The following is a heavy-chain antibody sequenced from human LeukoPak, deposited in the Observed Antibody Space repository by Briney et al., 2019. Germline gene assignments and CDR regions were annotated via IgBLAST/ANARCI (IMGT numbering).Heavy chain of an antibody. CDR2: ISYDGSNK. CDR3: ARDRGGSARLGWFDP. D-gene: IGHD3-10*01. V-gene: IGHV3-30*04. CDR1: GFTFSSYA. J-gene: IGHJ5*02. Sequence: GGALRLSCAASGFTFSSYAMHWVRQAPGKGLEWVAVISYDGSNKYYADSVKGRFTISRDNSKNTLYLQMNRLRAEDTAVYYCARDRGGSARLGWFDPWGQGTLVTVSS.